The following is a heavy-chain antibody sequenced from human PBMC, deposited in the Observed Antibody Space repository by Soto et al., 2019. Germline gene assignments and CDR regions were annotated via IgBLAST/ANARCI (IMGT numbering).Heavy chain of an antibody. Sequence: EVHLLESGGGWVQPGGSLRLSCAASEFTFNIFDMSWVRQAPGKGLEWVSMISDSGDRTYYAGSVRGRFTMSRDNSKQTVYLQMDSLRAEDTAIYYCVKGGWFDYWGQGTLVTVSS. CDR2: ISDSGDRT. CDR3: VKGGWFDY. J-gene: IGHJ5*01. CDR1: EFTFNIFD. V-gene: IGHV3-23*01.